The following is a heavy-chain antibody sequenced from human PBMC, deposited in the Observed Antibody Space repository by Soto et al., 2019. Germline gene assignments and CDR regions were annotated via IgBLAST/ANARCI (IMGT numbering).Heavy chain of an antibody. D-gene: IGHD3-3*01. CDR3: ARGLFGVVIIYAFDY. CDR1: GYSFSSYD. Sequence: ASVKVSCKASGYSFSSYDINWVRQATGQGPEWMGIINPSGGSTSYAQKFQGRVTMTRDTSTSTVYMELSSLRSEDTAVYYCARGLFGVVIIYAFDYWGQGTLVTVSS. J-gene: IGHJ4*02. CDR2: INPSGGST. V-gene: IGHV1-46*01.